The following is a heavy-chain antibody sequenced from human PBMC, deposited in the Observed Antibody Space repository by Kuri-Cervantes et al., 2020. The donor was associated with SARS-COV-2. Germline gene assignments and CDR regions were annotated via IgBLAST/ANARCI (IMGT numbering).Heavy chain of an antibody. CDR3: ARVGDRYYYYYYMDV. J-gene: IGHJ6*03. V-gene: IGHV3-30-3*01. Sequence: GESLKISCAASGFTFSSYAMHWVRQAPGKGLEWVAVISYDGGNKYYADSVKGRFTISRDNAKNSLYLQMNSLRAEDTAVYYCARVGDRYYYYYYMDVWGKGTTVTVSS. D-gene: IGHD3-16*01. CDR2: ISYDGGNK. CDR1: GFTFSSYA.